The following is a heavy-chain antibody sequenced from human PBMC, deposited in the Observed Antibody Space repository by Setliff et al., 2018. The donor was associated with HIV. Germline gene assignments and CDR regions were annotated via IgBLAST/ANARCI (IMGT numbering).Heavy chain of an antibody. J-gene: IGHJ4*02. Sequence: PGESLKISCQGSGNVFSTSWIAWVRQMPGKGLEWMGIIFPGDSDTRYSPSFEGQVTISADWSITTAFLQWNSLKASDTAMYYCARAPFYYGSGSYQTFDYWGQGTRVTVS. V-gene: IGHV5-51*01. D-gene: IGHD3-10*01. CDR2: IFPGDSDT. CDR1: GNVFSTSW. CDR3: ARAPFYYGSGSYQTFDY.